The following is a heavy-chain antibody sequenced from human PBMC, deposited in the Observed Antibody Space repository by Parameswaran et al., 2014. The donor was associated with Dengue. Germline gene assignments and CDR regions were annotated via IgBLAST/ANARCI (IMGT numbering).Heavy chain of an antibody. Sequence: RWIRQPPGKGLEWIGEVYHSGATNYNPSLKSRVTISVDKSNNHFSLNVKSVTAADTAVYFCAQYSTRAYHYGLDVWGQGTTVTVSS. D-gene: IGHD6-13*01. J-gene: IGHJ6*02. CDR2: VYHSGAT. V-gene: IGHV4-4*01. CDR3: AQYSTRAYHYGLDV.